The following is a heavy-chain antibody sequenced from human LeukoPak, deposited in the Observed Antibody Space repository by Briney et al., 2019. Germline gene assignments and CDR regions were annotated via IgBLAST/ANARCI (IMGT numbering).Heavy chain of an antibody. J-gene: IGHJ6*03. CDR3: ARDRANYYYMDV. CDR1: AFTFSSYA. Sequence: GGSLRLSCAASAFTFSSYAMHWVRQAPGKGLEWVAVISYDGSNKYYADSVKGRFTISRDNSKNTLYLQMNSLRAEDTAVYYCARDRANYYYMDVWGKGTTVTISS. CDR2: ISYDGSNK. V-gene: IGHV3-30*04.